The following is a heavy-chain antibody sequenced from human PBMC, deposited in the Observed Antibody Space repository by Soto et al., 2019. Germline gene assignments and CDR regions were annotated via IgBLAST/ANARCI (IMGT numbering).Heavy chain of an antibody. CDR2: ISVYNGNT. D-gene: IGHD6-19*01. V-gene: IGHV1-18*01. CDR3: ARVKGSGWLNWFDP. CDR1: GYTFNSYG. J-gene: IGHJ5*02. Sequence: ASVKVSCKASGYTFNSYGISWVRQAPGQGLEWMGWISVYNGNTNYAQKLQGRVTMTTDTSTSTAYMELRSLRSDDTAVYYCARVKGSGWLNWFDPWGQGTPVTVSS.